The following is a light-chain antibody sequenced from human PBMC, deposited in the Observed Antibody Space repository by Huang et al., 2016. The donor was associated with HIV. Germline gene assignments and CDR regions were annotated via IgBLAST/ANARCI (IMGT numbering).Light chain of an antibody. CDR1: QGLANY. Sequence: EIVLTQSPATLSLSPGERATLSRRASQGLANYLAWYQQKPGQAPRLLIYDASNRATGIPARFSGSGSGTDFTLTISSLEPEDFAVYYCQQRGNWQLTFGGGTKVEIK. CDR3: QQRGNWQLT. CDR2: DAS. J-gene: IGKJ4*01. V-gene: IGKV3-11*01.